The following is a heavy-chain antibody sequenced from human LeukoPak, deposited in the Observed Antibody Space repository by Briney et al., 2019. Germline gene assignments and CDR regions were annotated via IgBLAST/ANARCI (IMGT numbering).Heavy chain of an antibody. Sequence: ASVKVSCKASGYTFTSYGISWVRQAPGQGLEWMGWISAYNGNTNYAQKLQGRVTMTTDTSTSTAYMELRSLRSDDTAVYYCARRGMTTVTHYWYFDLWGRGTLVTVSS. CDR2: ISAYNGNT. D-gene: IGHD4-17*01. J-gene: IGHJ2*01. V-gene: IGHV1-18*01. CDR1: GYTFTSYG. CDR3: ARRGMTTVTHYWYFDL.